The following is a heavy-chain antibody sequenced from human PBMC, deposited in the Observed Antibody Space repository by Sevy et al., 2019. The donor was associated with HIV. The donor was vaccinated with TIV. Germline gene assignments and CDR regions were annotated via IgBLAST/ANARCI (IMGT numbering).Heavy chain of an antibody. Sequence: SENLSLTCTVSGGSITSLYWNWIRQPPGKGLEWIANIYYNGHINYNPSLKSQVTLSLDTSKNQFSLRLSSVTAAYTAMYYCAGENAWGRGYSWGQGTLVTVSS. CDR3: AGENAWGRGYS. CDR2: IYYNGHI. J-gene: IGHJ4*02. D-gene: IGHD1-26*01. V-gene: IGHV4-59*08. CDR1: GGSITSLY.